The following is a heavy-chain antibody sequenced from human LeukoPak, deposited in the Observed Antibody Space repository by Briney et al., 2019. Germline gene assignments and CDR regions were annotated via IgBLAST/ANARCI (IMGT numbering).Heavy chain of an antibody. CDR2: IYYNGST. CDR3: ARDNYDSSGHDY. CDR1: GGSISSYY. J-gene: IGHJ4*02. D-gene: IGHD3-22*01. V-gene: IGHV4-59*12. Sequence: KSSETLSLTCTVSGGSISSYYSNWIRQSPGKGLEWIGYIYYNGSTNYTPSLKSRVTISFDTSKNQFSVMLTSVTAADTAIYYCARDNYDSSGHDYWGQGTLVTVSS.